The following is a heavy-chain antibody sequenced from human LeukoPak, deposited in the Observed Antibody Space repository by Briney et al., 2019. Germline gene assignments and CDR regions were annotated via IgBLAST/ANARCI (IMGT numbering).Heavy chain of an antibody. Sequence: SETLSLTCTVSAGSISIDYWGCIRQPPGKGLEWIGYIYYSGSTNYNPSLKSRVTISVDTSKNQYSLKLSSVTAADTAVYCCARGGVYGSGGYYFDYWGQGTLVTVPS. D-gene: IGHD3-10*01. CDR3: ARGGVYGSGGYYFDY. J-gene: IGHJ4*02. CDR1: AGSISIDY. CDR2: IYYSGST. V-gene: IGHV4-59*01.